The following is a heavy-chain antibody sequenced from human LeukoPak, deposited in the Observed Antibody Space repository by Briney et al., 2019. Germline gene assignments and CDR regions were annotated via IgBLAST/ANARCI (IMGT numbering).Heavy chain of an antibody. Sequence: SETLSLTCSVAGGYISTYYWNWIRQTPGKGLGWIGHIPSGNTDYNPSLKSRVTISVDTSKNQFSLKLTSVTAADTAVYYCARDKAHSYGRYFDPWGQGALVIVSS. V-gene: IGHV4-59*01. CDR2: IPSGNT. CDR1: GGYISTYY. D-gene: IGHD5-18*01. CDR3: ARDKAHSYGRYFDP. J-gene: IGHJ5*02.